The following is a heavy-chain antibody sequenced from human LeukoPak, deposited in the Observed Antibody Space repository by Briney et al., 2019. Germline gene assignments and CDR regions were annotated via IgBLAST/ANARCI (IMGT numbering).Heavy chain of an antibody. CDR1: GYRFSGYY. CDR2: INPNSGGT. D-gene: IGHD2-21*02. V-gene: IGHV1-2*02. CDR3: ARVGGDDSGSAFFRFNYYYYYMDV. Sequence: ASVKVSCKASGYRFSGYYMHWVRQAPGQGLEWMGWINPNSGGTNYAQSFQGRVTMTRDTSITTVYMEMNGLTSDDTAVYYCARVGGDDSGSAFFRFNYYYYYMDVWGKGTTVTVSS. J-gene: IGHJ6*03.